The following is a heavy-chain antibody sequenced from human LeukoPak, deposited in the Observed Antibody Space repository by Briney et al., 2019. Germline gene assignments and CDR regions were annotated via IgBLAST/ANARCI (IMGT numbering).Heavy chain of an antibody. D-gene: IGHD3-22*01. J-gene: IGHJ2*01. CDR3: ARVLLDISGDQYWYYDL. Sequence: GGSLRLSCAASGFTVSSNYMNWVRQAPGRGPEWVSVIYKAGNTFYADSVKGRFTMSRDRSKNTLYLQMNSLRAEDTAVYYCARVLLDISGDQYWYYDLWGRGTLVTVSS. V-gene: IGHV3-53*01. CDR1: GFTVSSNY. CDR2: IYKAGNT.